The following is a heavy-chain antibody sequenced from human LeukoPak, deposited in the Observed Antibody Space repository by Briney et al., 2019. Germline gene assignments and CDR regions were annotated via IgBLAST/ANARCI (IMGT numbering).Heavy chain of an antibody. CDR1: GFTFSDYG. Sequence: GRSLRLSCEASGFTFSDYGMHWVRQAPGKGLEWVAVFSADGSNEQYADSVKGRFTISRENSKNTLNLQLNSLRSEDTAVYYCAKGGVSDIGSWYGDYSDYWGQGTLVTVSS. CDR3: AKGGVSDIGSWYGDYSDY. V-gene: IGHV3-30*18. J-gene: IGHJ4*02. CDR2: FSADGSNE. D-gene: IGHD6-13*01.